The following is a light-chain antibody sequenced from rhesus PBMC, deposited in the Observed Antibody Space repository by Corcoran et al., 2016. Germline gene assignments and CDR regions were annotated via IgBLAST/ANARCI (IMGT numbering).Light chain of an antibody. CDR3: QQHNSHPYS. CDR1: QTISSY. CDR2: AAS. V-gene: IGKV1-44*01. J-gene: IGKJ2*01. Sequence: DIQMTQSPSSLSASVGDRVTITCRASQTISSYLAWYQQKPGKVPKLRIYAASRLESGVPSRFSGSGSGTEFTLTISSLQSEDFATYYCQQHNSHPYSFGQGTKVEIK.